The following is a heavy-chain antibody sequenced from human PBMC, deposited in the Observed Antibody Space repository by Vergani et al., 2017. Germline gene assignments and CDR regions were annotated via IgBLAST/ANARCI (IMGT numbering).Heavy chain of an antibody. CDR3: AKSAEGPLLWFGELWSGGDY. D-gene: IGHD3-10*01. CDR2: ISGSGGST. CDR1: GFTFSSYA. J-gene: IGHJ4*02. Sequence: EVQLLESGGGLVQPGGSLRLSCAASGFTFSSYAMSWVRQAPGKGLEWVSAISGSGGSTYYADSVKGRFTISRDNSKNTLYLQMNSLRAEDTAVYYCAKSAEGPLLWFGELWSGGDYWGQGTLVTVSS. V-gene: IGHV3-23*01.